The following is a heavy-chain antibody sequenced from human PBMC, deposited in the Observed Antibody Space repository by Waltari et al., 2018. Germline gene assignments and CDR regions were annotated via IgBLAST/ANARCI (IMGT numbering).Heavy chain of an antibody. V-gene: IGHV3-74*01. CDR2: IKHDGTGT. Sequence: VQLVASGWGLVQPGGSLSRPCEVSGFTFSTHWLPRAHQVPGKGLVWVSRIKHDGTGTIYADSVQGRFTISRDNAKNTLYLQLNSLRGEDTAVYYCGRGYNDRRLDYWGQGTLVTVSS. CDR3: GRGYNDRRLDY. J-gene: IGHJ4*02. D-gene: IGHD1-1*01. CDR1: GFTFSTHW.